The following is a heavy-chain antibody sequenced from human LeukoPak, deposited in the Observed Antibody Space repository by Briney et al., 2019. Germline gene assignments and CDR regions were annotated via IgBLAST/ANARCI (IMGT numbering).Heavy chain of an antibody. CDR3: ARGVRLGYCSGGSCPIHGY. CDR2: INPNSGGT. CDR1: GYTFTGYY. J-gene: IGHJ4*02. V-gene: IGHV1-2*02. D-gene: IGHD2-15*01. Sequence: ASVKASCKASGYTFTGYYMHWVRQAPGQGLEWMGWINPNSGGTNYAQKFQGRVTMTRDTSISTAYMELSRLRSDDTAVYYCARGVRLGYCSGGSCPIHGYWGQGTLVTVSS.